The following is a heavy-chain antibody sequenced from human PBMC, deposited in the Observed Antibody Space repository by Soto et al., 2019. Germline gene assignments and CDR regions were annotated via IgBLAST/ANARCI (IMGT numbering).Heavy chain of an antibody. CDR1: GGSISSYY. J-gene: IGHJ4*02. D-gene: IGHD1-26*01. CDR2: IYYSGST. Sequence: PTETLSLTCTVSGGSISSYYWSWIRQPPGKGLEWIGYIYYSGSTNYNPSLKSRVTISVDTSKNQFSLKLSSVTAADTAVYYCARGAQGATVLDFDYWGQGTLVTVSS. CDR3: ARGAQGATVLDFDY. V-gene: IGHV4-59*01.